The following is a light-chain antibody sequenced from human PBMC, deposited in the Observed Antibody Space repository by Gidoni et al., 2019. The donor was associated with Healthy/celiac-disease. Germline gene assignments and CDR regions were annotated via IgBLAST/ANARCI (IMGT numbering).Light chain of an antibody. CDR3: QSYDSSLSGYV. Sequence: QSVLTPPPSVSGAPGQRVTISCTGSSSNIGAGYDVHWYQQLPGTAPKLLIYGNSNRPSGDPDRFSGSKSGTSASLAITGLQAEDEADYYCQSYDSSLSGYVFGTGTKVTVL. CDR1: SSNIGAGYD. CDR2: GNS. V-gene: IGLV1-40*01. J-gene: IGLJ1*01.